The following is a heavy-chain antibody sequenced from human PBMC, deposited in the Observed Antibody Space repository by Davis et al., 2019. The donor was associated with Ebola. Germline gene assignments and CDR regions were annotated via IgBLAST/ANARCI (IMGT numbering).Heavy chain of an antibody. D-gene: IGHD3-22*01. CDR1: GFTFSSYA. CDR3: ATLDYYDSSGYYTGEDYFDY. Sequence: PGGSLRLSCAASGFTFSSYAMSWVRQAPGKGLEWVSAISGSGGSTYYADSVKGRFTISRDNSKNTLYLQMNSLRAEDTAVYYCATLDYYDSSGYYTGEDYFDYWGQGTLVTVSS. J-gene: IGHJ4*02. V-gene: IGHV3-23*01. CDR2: ISGSGGST.